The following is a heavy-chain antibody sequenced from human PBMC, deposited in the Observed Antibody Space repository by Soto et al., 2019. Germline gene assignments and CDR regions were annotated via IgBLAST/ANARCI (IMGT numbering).Heavy chain of an antibody. V-gene: IGHV1-3*01. Sequence: QVQLVQSGAEVKKPGASVKVSCKASGYTFTSYAMHWVRQAPGQRLEWMGWINAGNGNTKYSQKFQGRVTITRDTSASTAYMELSSLRSEDTAVYYCARDQAYYDILTGLDYWGPGTLVTVSS. D-gene: IGHD3-9*01. CDR3: ARDQAYYDILTGLDY. CDR2: INAGNGNT. J-gene: IGHJ4*02. CDR1: GYTFTSYA.